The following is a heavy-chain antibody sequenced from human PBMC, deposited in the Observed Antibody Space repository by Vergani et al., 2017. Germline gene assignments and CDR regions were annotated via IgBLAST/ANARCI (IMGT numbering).Heavy chain of an antibody. D-gene: IGHD6-6*01. CDR1: GGTFISYA. CDR3: ARDRHAGDAFDI. CDR2: IFPIFGTA. J-gene: IGHJ3*02. V-gene: IGHV1-69*01. Sequence: QVQLVQSGAEVKKPGSSVKVSCKASGGTFISYAISWVRQVPGQGLEWMGGIFPIFGTANYAQKFQGRVTITADESTSTAYMELSSLRSEDTAVYYCARDRHAGDAFDIWGQGTMVTVSS.